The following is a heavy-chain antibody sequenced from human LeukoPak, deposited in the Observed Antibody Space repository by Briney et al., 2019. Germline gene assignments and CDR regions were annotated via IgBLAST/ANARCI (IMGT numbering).Heavy chain of an antibody. Sequence: GGSLRLSCAASGFTLSSYAMSWVRQAPGKGLEWVSAISGSGGSTYYADSVKGRFTISRDNSKNTLYLQMNSLRAEDTAVYYCAKANRLGPSRYFDYWGQGTLVTVSS. V-gene: IGHV3-23*01. CDR1: GFTLSSYA. CDR3: AKANRLGPSRYFDY. D-gene: IGHD2-8*01. J-gene: IGHJ4*02. CDR2: ISGSGGST.